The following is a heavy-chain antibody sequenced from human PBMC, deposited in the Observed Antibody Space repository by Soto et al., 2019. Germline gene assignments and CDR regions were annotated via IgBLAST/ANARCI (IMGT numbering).Heavy chain of an antibody. CDR1: GFTFSSYS. V-gene: IGHV3-21*01. J-gene: IGHJ4*02. CDR3: ARDDGGSDWSNDY. Sequence: EVQLVESGGGLVKPGGSLRLSCAASGFTFSSYSMNWVRQAPGKGLEWVSSISSSSSYIYYADSVKGRFTISRDNAKNSLYLQMNSLRAEDTAVYYCARDDGGSDWSNDYWGQGTLVTVSS. CDR2: ISSSSSYI. D-gene: IGHD6-19*01.